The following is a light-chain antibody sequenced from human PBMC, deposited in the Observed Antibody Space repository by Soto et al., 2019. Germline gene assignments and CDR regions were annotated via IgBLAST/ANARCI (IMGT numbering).Light chain of an antibody. Sequence: EVVLTQSPVTLSVSPGERATLSFRASQSFGNFLAWYQQRPGQAPRLLIYDAANRATGIPARFSGSGSGTDFTLTISSLEPEDFAVYYCQKSGSFGQGTKLEIK. V-gene: IGKV3-11*01. CDR2: DAA. J-gene: IGKJ2*01. CDR3: QKSGS. CDR1: QSFGNF.